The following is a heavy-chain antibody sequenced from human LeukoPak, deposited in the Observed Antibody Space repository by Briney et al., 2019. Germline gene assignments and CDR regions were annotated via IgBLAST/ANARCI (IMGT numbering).Heavy chain of an antibody. CDR2: INPNSGGT. Sequence: GASVTVSYKASVYTFTDYYMHWVRQAPGQGLGWMGWINPNSGGTNYAQKFQGRVTMTRDTSISTVYMELSRLRSDDTAVYYCARDQTWGYYMDVWGKGTTVTVSS. D-gene: IGHD1-26*01. J-gene: IGHJ6*03. CDR3: ARDQTWGYYMDV. V-gene: IGHV1-2*02. CDR1: VYTFTDYY.